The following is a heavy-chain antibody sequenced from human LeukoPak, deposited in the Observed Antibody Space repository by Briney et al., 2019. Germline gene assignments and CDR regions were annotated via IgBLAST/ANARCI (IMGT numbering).Heavy chain of an antibody. V-gene: IGHV3-33*01. CDR3: ARGLFVDTAMDFDY. CDR1: GFTFSSYG. Sequence: GRSLRLSCAASGFTFSSYGMHWVRQAPGKGLEWVAVIWYDGSNKHYADPVKGRFTISRDNSKNTLYLQMNSLRAEDTAVYYCARGLFVDTAMDFDYWGQGTLVTVSS. CDR2: IWYDGSNK. J-gene: IGHJ4*02. D-gene: IGHD5-18*01.